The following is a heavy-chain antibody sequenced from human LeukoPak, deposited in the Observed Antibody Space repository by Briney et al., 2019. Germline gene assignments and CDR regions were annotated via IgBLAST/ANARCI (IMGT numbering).Heavy chain of an antibody. J-gene: IGHJ5*02. Sequence: SETLSLTCTASGVSISSTRYYWGWIRQPPGKGLEWIGNSYYSGSTYYNPSLKSRFTISVDTSNNQFSLKLSSGTVADTAWYYCARGGMIKVDLWGQGTLVTVSS. CDR1: GVSISSTRYY. D-gene: IGHD3-16*01. CDR2: SYYSGST. CDR3: ARGGMIKVDL. V-gene: IGHV4-39*07.